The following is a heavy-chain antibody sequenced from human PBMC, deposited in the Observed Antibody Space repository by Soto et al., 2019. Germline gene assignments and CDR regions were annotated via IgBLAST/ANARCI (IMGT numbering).Heavy chain of an antibody. D-gene: IGHD2-21*01. J-gene: IGHJ4*02. CDR2: TSSDGGTK. Sequence: QVQLMESGGGVVQPGGSLRLAYATYGFTFSGSSMHWFRHAPGKGLEWVAVTSSDGGTKFYADSVKGRFTVSRDNSKNSLYLQMNILRAEDTSVYYCARAVVRTKWYFDNWGQGILVTVYS. V-gene: IGHV3-30-3*01. CDR3: ARAVVRTKWYFDN. CDR1: GFTFSGSS.